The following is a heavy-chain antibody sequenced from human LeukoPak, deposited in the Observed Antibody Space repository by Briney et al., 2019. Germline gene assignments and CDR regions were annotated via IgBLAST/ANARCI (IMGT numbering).Heavy chain of an antibody. D-gene: IGHD3-16*01. Sequence: GGSLRLSCAASGFTFDDYTIHWVRQAPGKGLEWVSLITWDSGSSFYADSVRGRFTISRDNSMNSLYLQMNSLRTEDTALYYCTKESGGGFDYWGQGTLVTVSS. V-gene: IGHV3-43*01. CDR1: GFTFDDYT. J-gene: IGHJ4*02. CDR2: ITWDSGSS. CDR3: TKESGGGFDY.